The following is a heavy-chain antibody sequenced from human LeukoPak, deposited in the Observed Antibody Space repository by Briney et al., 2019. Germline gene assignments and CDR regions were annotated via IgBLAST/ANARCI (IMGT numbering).Heavy chain of an antibody. CDR2: ISYDGSNK. Sequence: GGSLRLSCAASGFTFSSYGMYCVRQAPGKGLEWVAVISYDGSNKYYADSVKGRFTISRDNSKNTLYLQMNSLRAEDTAVYYCAASYDSSGYYELPRAWGQGTLVTVSS. J-gene: IGHJ4*02. D-gene: IGHD3-22*01. V-gene: IGHV3-30*03. CDR3: AASYDSSGYYELPRA. CDR1: GFTFSSYG.